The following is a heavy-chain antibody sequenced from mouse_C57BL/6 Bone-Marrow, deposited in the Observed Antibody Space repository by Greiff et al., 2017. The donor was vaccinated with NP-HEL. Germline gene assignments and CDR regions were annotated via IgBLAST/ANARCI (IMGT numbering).Heavy chain of an antibody. V-gene: IGHV2-5*01. CDR2: IWRGGST. CDR1: GFSFTSYG. CDR3: AKTGGWLLRYYAMDY. J-gene: IGHJ4*01. Sequence: VQLQESGPGLVQPSQSLSITCTVSGFSFTSYGVHWVRQSPGKGLEWLGVIWRGGSTDYNAAFMSRLSITKDNSKSQVFFKMNSLQADDTAIYYCAKTGGWLLRYYAMDYWGQGTSVTVSS. D-gene: IGHD2-3*01.